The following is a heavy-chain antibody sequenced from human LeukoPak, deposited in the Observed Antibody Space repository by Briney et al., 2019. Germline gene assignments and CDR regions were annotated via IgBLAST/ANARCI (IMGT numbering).Heavy chain of an antibody. CDR2: ISGSSDYM. CDR1: GFTFSTST. V-gene: IGHV3-21*01. CDR3: VRIPNNAGFPNWFDP. Sequence: PGGSLRLSCAASGFTFSTSTMNWVRQAPGKGLDWVSSISGSSDYMYYADSVKGRFTISRDNAKNSLYLQMNSLRAEDTAVYYCVRIPNNAGFPNWFDPGAREPWSPSPQ. J-gene: IGHJ5*02. D-gene: IGHD1-14*01.